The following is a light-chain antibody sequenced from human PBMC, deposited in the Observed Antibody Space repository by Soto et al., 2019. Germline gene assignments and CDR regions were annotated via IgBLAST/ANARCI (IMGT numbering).Light chain of an antibody. V-gene: IGLV1-47*02. J-gene: IGLJ2*01. Sequence: QAVVTQPPSASGTPGQRVTISCSGSSSNIETNDIYWHQQLPGSAPKLLIYSNDQRPSGVPDRFSASKSGTSASLAISGLRSEVEAEYFCATWDDSLSGVVFGGGTKLTVL. CDR3: ATWDDSLSGVV. CDR1: SSNIETND. CDR2: SND.